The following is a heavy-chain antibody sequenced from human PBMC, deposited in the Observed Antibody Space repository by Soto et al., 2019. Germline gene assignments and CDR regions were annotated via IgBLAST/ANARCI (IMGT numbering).Heavy chain of an antibody. CDR1: GGSISSGGYY. Sequence: QVQLQESGPGLVKPSQTLSLTCSVSGGSISSGGYYWSWIRQPPGKGLEWIGYIYYSANTHYNPSLKCRVSISADTSNNQFSLNLSSVTAADTAVYYCARSGGNSYYYGMDVWGQGTTVTVSS. CDR2: IYYSANT. V-gene: IGHV4-31*02. CDR3: ARSGGNSYYYGMDV. J-gene: IGHJ6*02. D-gene: IGHD3-10*01.